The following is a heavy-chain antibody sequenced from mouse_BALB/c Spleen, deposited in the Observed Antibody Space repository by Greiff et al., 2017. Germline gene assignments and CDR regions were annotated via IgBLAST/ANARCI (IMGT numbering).Heavy chain of an antibody. V-gene: IGHV5-6-5*01. J-gene: IGHJ2*01. CDR2: ISSGGST. Sequence: EVKLVESGGGLVKPGGSLKLSCAASGFTFSSYAMSWVRQTPEKRLEWVASISSGGSTYYPDSVKGRFTISRDNARNILYLQMSRLRSEDTAMYYGARGAWSLLRYFDYWGQGTTLTVSS. CDR1: GFTFSSYA. D-gene: IGHD2-1*01. CDR3: ARGAWSLLRYFDY.